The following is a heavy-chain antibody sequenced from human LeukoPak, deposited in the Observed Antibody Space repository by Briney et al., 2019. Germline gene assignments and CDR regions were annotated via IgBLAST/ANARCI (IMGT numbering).Heavy chain of an antibody. V-gene: IGHV1-2*06. J-gene: IGHJ4*02. Sequence: ASVKVSCKASGYTFTSYGISWVRQAPGQGLEWMGRINPNSGGTNYAQKFQGRVTMTRDTSISTAYMELSRLRSDDTAVYYCALRYYYDSSGSKEIDYWGQGTLVTVSS. CDR2: INPNSGGT. CDR3: ALRYYYDSSGSKEIDY. D-gene: IGHD3-22*01. CDR1: GYTFTSYG.